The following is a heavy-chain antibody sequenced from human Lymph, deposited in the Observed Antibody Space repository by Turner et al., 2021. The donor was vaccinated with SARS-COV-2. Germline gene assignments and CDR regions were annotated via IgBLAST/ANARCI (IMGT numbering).Heavy chain of an antibody. V-gene: IGHV1-69*10. J-gene: IGHJ5*02. Sequence: QVQLVQSGAEVKKPGSSVKVSCKASGGTFSSYAITWVRQAPGQGFEWMGGIIPILAIANYAQKFQGRVTITADKSTSTAYMELSSLRSEDTAVYYCARDSPYCSSTSCYDPWGQGTLVTVSS. CDR2: IIPILAIA. D-gene: IGHD2-2*01. CDR1: GGTFSSYA. CDR3: ARDSPYCSSTSCYDP.